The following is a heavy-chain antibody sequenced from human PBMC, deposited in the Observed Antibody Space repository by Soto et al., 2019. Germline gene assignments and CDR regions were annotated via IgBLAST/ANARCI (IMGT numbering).Heavy chain of an antibody. V-gene: IGHV5-10-1*01. Sequence: PGVSLKISCKGAGYSYTIYWISLVSQMPGKGLEWMGRIDPSDSYTNYSPSFQGHVTISADKSISTAYLQWSSLKASDTAMYYCAIYDFWSGYLPYGMDVWGQGTTVTV. CDR2: IDPSDSYT. D-gene: IGHD3-3*01. J-gene: IGHJ6*02. CDR3: AIYDFWSGYLPYGMDV. CDR1: GYSYTIYW.